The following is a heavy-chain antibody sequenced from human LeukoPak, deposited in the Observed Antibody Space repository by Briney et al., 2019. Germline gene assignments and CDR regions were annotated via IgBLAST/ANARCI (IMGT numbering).Heavy chain of an antibody. CDR3: ASACSRSMAAGGDY. D-gene: IGHD6-13*01. J-gene: IGHJ4*02. CDR1: GFTFTNYW. V-gene: IGHV3-74*01. Sequence: GGSLRLSCAASGFTFTNYWMHWVRQAPGKGLVWVSRINSDGSSRNYADSVKGRSTISTDNAKNTLYLQMNSLRAEETAVYCCASACSRSMAAGGDYWGQGTLVTVCS. CDR2: INSDGSSR.